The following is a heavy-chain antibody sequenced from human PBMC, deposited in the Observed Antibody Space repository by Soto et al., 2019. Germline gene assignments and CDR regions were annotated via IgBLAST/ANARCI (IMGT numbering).Heavy chain of an antibody. CDR2: IYWDDDK. CDR3: AGGGVVIGLLGGMDV. J-gene: IGHJ6*02. Sequence: QITLKESGPTLVKPTQTLTLTCTFSGFSLSTSGVGVGWIRQPPGKALEWLALIYWDDDKPYSPSLKSSLTITQDPSKNQVVLTMTNMDPVDTATYYCAGGGVVIGLLGGMDVWGQGTTVTVSS. V-gene: IGHV2-5*02. CDR1: GFSLSTSGVG. D-gene: IGHD3-3*01.